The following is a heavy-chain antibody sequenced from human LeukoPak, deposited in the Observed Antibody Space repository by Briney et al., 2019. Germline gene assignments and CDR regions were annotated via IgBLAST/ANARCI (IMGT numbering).Heavy chain of an antibody. V-gene: IGHV5-51*01. CDR3: ARGARGYYYGSGSSSGWFDP. J-gene: IGHJ5*02. D-gene: IGHD3-10*01. Sequence: GESLKISCKGSGYSFTSYWIGWVRQMPGKGLEWMGIIYPGDSDTRYSPSFQGQVTISADKSISTAYLQWSSLKAPDTAMYYCARGARGYYYGSGSSSGWFDPWGQGTLVTVSS. CDR1: GYSFTSYW. CDR2: IYPGDSDT.